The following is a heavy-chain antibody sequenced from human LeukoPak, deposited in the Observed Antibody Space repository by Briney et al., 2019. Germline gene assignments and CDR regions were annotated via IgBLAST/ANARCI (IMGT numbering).Heavy chain of an antibody. V-gene: IGHV3-43*02. D-gene: IGHD1-26*01. CDR2: ITGDGRST. J-gene: IGHJ6*02. Sequence: GGSLRLSCAASGFTFHLYAMHWVRLAPGKGLEWVSLITGDGRSTYYADSVKGRFTISRDNGKNTLYLQMNSLRAEDTAVYYCASYLTSIPSGMDVWGQGTTVTVSS. CDR3: ASYLTSIPSGMDV. CDR1: GFTFHLYA.